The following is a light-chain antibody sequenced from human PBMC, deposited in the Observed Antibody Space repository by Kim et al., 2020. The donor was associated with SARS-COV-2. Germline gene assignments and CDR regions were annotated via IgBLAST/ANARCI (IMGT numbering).Light chain of an antibody. CDR1: NSGSKS. V-gene: IGLV3-21*04. J-gene: IGLJ3*02. Sequence: APGKTARITCGGNNSGSKSVLWYQQKPGQAPVLVIYYDSDRPSGIPERFSGSNSGNTATLTISRVEAGDEADYYCQVWDSSSDHRVFGGGTKLTVL. CDR3: QVWDSSSDHRV. CDR2: YDS.